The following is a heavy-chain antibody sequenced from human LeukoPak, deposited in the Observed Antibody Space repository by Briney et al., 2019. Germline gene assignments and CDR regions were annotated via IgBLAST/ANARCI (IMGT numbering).Heavy chain of an antibody. CDR1: GYTFTSYD. D-gene: IGHD2-2*01. Sequence: ASVKVSCKAAGYTFTSYDINWVRQATGQGLEWMGWMNPNSGNTGYAQKFQGRVTMTRNTSISTAYMDLSSLRSEDTAVYYCARVGRRRVPAALLGYWGQGTLVTVSS. CDR3: ARVGRRRVPAALLGY. V-gene: IGHV1-8*01. CDR2: MNPNSGNT. J-gene: IGHJ4*02.